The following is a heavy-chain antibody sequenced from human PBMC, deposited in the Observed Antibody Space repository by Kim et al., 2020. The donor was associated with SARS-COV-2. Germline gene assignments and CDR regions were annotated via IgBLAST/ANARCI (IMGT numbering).Heavy chain of an antibody. D-gene: IGHD2-21*02. V-gene: IGHV1-69*13. CDR2: IIPIFGTA. CDR3: ARDGYTYCGGDCYDVYYYGMDV. J-gene: IGHJ6*02. Sequence: SVKVSCKASGGTFSSYAISWVRQAPGQGLEWMGGIIPIFGTANYAHKFQGRVTITADESTSTAYMELSRLRSEDTAVYYCARDGYTYCGGDCYDVYYYGMDVWGQGTTVTVSS. CDR1: GGTFSSYA.